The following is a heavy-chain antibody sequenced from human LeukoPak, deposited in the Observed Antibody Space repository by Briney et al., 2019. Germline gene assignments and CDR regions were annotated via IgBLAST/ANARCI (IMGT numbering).Heavy chain of an antibody. J-gene: IGHJ4*02. V-gene: IGHV4-34*01. CDR3: ARDSGTYDFNY. CDR2: INHSGST. Sequence: SETLSLTXAVYGGSLSGYYWSWIRQPPGKGLEWIGEINHSGSTNYNPSLKSRVTISVDTSKNQFSLKLSSVTAADTAVYYCARDSGTYDFNYWGQGALVTVSS. CDR1: GGSLSGYY. D-gene: IGHD1-26*01.